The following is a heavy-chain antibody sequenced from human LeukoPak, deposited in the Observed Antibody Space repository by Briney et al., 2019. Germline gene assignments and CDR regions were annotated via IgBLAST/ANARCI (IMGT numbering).Heavy chain of an antibody. D-gene: IGHD5-18*01. V-gene: IGHV3-23*01. CDR1: GFTFSSYA. CDR2: FSGSGGST. Sequence: GGSLRLSCAASGFTFSSYAMSRVRQAPGKGLEWVSAFSGSGGSTYYDDSVKGRFTISRDNSMNPLYLQMNRLRAEDTAVYYWAKDRSGTQLWDLGYWVQPTLVGVCS. CDR3: AKDRSGTQLWDLGY. J-gene: IGHJ4*02.